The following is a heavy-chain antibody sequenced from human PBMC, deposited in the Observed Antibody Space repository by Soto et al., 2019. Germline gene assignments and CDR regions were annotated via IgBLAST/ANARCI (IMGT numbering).Heavy chain of an antibody. CDR3: ASGYSSIHPDYYYYYGMDV. V-gene: IGHV1-69*13. J-gene: IGHJ6*02. D-gene: IGHD6-19*01. Sequence: SPVKRYCKASGGRFSRYAVSRLRLAHRQGLEWMGGIIPIFGTANYAQKFQGRVTITADESTSTAYMELSSLRSEDTAVYYCASGYSSIHPDYYYYYGMDVWGQGTTVP. CDR2: IIPIFGTA. CDR1: GGRFSRYA.